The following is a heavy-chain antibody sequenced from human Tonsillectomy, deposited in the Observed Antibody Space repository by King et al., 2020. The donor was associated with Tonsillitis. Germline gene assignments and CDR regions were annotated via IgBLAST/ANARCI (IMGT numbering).Heavy chain of an antibody. D-gene: IGHD1-26*01. V-gene: IGHV3-30*19. CDR2: ISHDGRTK. CDR1: GFTFVDYD. J-gene: IGHJ4*02. Sequence: VQLVESGGSVVQPGGSLRLSCKGSGFTFVDYDVHWVRQAPGKGLEWVAVISHDGRTKFYSDAMEGRSIISRDNSMSTLYLQVNTLKTEDTAVYYCALFLSSGSFSSDYWGRGTLVTVSS. CDR3: ALFLSSGSFSSDY.